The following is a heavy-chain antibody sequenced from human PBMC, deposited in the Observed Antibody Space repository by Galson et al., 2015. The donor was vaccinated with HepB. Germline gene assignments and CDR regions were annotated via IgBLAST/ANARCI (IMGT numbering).Heavy chain of an antibody. CDR2: IYSGGTT. V-gene: IGHV3-66*01. Sequence: SLRLSCAASGFTVSSRYLSWVRQAPGKGLEWVSVIYSGGTTDYADSVKGRFTISRDNSKNTLYLQMNSLRAEDTAVYYCATEGDSSTWYRYWGQGTLVTVSS. CDR1: GFTVSSRY. CDR3: ATEGDSSTWYRY. D-gene: IGHD6-13*01. J-gene: IGHJ4*02.